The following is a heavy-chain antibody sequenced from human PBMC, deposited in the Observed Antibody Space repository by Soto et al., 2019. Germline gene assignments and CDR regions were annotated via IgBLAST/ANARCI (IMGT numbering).Heavy chain of an antibody. V-gene: IGHV3-49*03. D-gene: IGHD6-13*01. Sequence: VVPQRVCWRAAGCNCGDYGMRWFRQAPGMGLEWVGFIRSKAYGGTTEYAASVKGRFTISRDDSKSIAYLQMNSLKTEDTAVYYCTRGSSSWSPFFAYWGQGTLVTVSS. J-gene: IGHJ4*02. CDR3: TRGSSSWSPFFAY. CDR2: IRSKAYGGTT. CDR1: GCNCGDYG.